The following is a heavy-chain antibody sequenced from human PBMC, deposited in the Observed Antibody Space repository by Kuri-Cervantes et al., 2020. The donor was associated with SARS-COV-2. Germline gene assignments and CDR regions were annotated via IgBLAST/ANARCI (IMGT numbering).Heavy chain of an antibody. CDR3: ARMYPRLVPNSAYYYYMDV. CDR2: ISAYNGNT. CDR1: GYTFTNYG. Sequence: ASVKVSCKTSGYTFTNYGFTWVRQAPGQGLEFMGWISAYNGNTNYAQNLQGRVTMTTDTSTSTAYMELRSLRSDDTAVYYCARMYPRLVPNSAYYYYMDVWGKGTTVTVSS. J-gene: IGHJ6*03. D-gene: IGHD6-6*01. V-gene: IGHV1-18*01.